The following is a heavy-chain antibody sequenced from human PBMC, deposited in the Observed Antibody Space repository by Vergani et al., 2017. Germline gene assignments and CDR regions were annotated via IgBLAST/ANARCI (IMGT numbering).Heavy chain of an antibody. CDR3: AGDRDLYCLSTTSCHNWFDP. V-gene: IGHV4-59*01. D-gene: IGHD2/OR15-2a*01. Sequence: QVQLQESGPGLVKPSETLSLTCTVSGAAIKDFYWSWFRQPPGKGLEWIGYVYYTGSTTYNPSLKSRVTISVDTSNNQFSLRMTSLTAADTAIYYCAGDRDLYCLSTTSCHNWFDPWGQGSLVTVSS. J-gene: IGHJ5*02. CDR2: VYYTGST. CDR1: GAAIKDFY.